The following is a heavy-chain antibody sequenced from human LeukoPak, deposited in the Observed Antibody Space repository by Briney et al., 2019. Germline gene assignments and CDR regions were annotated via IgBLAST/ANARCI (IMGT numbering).Heavy chain of an antibody. CDR3: AIRPGWRAFDC. Sequence: PGGSLRLSCAAYGFTFSSYAMSWVRQAPGKGLEWVSTINYSGGTTYYADSVKGPLTHSRDNSQSTLYIQMISPPPKDTAIYFCAIRPGWRAFDCWSQGTLVTVPS. J-gene: IGHJ4*02. CDR2: INYSGGTT. V-gene: IGHV3-23*01. CDR1: GFTFSSYA.